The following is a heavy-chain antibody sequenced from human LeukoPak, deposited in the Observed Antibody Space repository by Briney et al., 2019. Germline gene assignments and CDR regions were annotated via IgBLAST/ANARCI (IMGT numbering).Heavy chain of an antibody. D-gene: IGHD3-3*01. Sequence: SETLSLTCTVSGGSISSSSYYWGWIRQPPGKGLEWIGSIYYSGSTYYNPSLKSRVTISVDTSKSQFSLKLSSVTAADTAVYYCARDHHRPYYDFWSGYYMIFDYWGQGTLVTVSS. CDR1: GGSISSSSYY. V-gene: IGHV4-39*07. CDR2: IYYSGST. CDR3: ARDHHRPYYDFWSGYYMIFDY. J-gene: IGHJ4*02.